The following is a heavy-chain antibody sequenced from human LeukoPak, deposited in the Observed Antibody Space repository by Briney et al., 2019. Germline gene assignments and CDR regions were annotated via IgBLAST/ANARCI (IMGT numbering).Heavy chain of an antibody. CDR3: AGYCSGGSCPDS. Sequence: PSETLSLTCTVSGGSISSYYWTWIRQPPGKGLEWIGYIHYSGSTNYDPSLKRRVTISVDTSKYQFSLQLGFVTAADTAVYYCAGYCSGGSCPDSWGQGTLVTVFS. CDR1: GGSISSYY. D-gene: IGHD2-15*01. CDR2: IHYSGST. V-gene: IGHV4-59*08. J-gene: IGHJ4*02.